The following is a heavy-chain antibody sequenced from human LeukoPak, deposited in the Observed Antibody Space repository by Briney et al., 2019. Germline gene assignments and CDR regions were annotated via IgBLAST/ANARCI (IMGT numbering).Heavy chain of an antibody. V-gene: IGHV1-46*01. Sequence: GASVKVSCKASGYTFTSYYMHWVRQAPGQGLEWMGIINPSGGITSYTQKFQGRVTMTRDTSTSTVYMELSSPRSEDTAVYYCATPVGATALLADYWGQGTLVTVSS. J-gene: IGHJ4*02. CDR2: INPSGGIT. CDR3: ATPVGATALLADY. CDR1: GYTFTSYY. D-gene: IGHD1-26*01.